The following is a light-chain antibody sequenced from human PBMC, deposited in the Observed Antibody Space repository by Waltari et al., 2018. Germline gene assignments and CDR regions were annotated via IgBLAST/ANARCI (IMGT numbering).Light chain of an antibody. CDR1: SSDVGGYNY. J-gene: IGLJ1*01. CDR3: SSYTSSSLYV. Sequence: QSALTQPASVSGSPGQSITISCTGTSSDVGGYNYVSWYQQHPGKAPKLMIYDVSIRPSGVSNRFSGSKSGNTASLIISGLQAEDEADYYCSSYTSSSLYVFGRGTKVTVL. V-gene: IGLV2-14*03. CDR2: DVS.